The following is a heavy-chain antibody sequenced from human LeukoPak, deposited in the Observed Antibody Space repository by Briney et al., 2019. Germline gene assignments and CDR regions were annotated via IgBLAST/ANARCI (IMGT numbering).Heavy chain of an antibody. D-gene: IGHD3-10*01. CDR1: GYTLTELS. CDR3: ATEGKMVRGVYTDY. CDR2: FDPEDGET. Sequence: GASVKVSCKVSGYTLTELSMHWVRQAPGKGLEWMGRFDPEDGETIYAQKFQGRVTMTADTSTDTVYMELGSLRSEDTAVYYCATEGKMVRGVYTDYWGQGTLVTVSS. J-gene: IGHJ4*02. V-gene: IGHV1-24*01.